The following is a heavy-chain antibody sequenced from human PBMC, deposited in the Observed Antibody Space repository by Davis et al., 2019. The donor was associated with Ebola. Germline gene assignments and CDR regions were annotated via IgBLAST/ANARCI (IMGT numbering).Heavy chain of an antibody. CDR1: GESISSGSYY. D-gene: IGHD3-9*01. CDR3: ARRYLRGWYFDL. J-gene: IGHJ2*01. V-gene: IGHV4-61*09. Sequence: SETLSLTCTVSGESISSGSYYWSWIRQPAGKGLGWIGHIYTSGSTNYNPPLKSRVTISVDTSKKQFSLKLTSVTAADTAVYYCARRYLRGWYFDLWGRGTLVTVSS. CDR2: IYTSGST.